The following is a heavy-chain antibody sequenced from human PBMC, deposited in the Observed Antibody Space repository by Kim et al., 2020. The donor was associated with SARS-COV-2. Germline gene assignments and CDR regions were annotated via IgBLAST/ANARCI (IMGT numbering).Heavy chain of an antibody. V-gene: IGHV4-59*09. D-gene: IGHD3-10*01. CDR3: ASGGSGSYYNPDYWYFDL. J-gene: IGHJ2*01. Sequence: KSRVTISVDTSKNQFSLKLSSVTAADTAVYYCASGGSGSYYNPDYWYFDLWGRGTLVTVSS.